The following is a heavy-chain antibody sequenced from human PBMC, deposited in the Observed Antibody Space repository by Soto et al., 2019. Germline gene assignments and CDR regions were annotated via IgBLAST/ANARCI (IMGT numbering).Heavy chain of an antibody. D-gene: IGHD3-3*01. Sequence: GGSLRLSCAASGFTFSSYSMNWVRQAPGKGLEWVSSISSSSSYIYYADSVKGRFTISRDNAKNSLYLQMNSLRAEDTAVYYCARTRFPNPSDFWSGYAFDIWGQGTMVTVSS. CDR2: ISSSSSYI. CDR1: GFTFSSYS. V-gene: IGHV3-21*01. CDR3: ARTRFPNPSDFWSGYAFDI. J-gene: IGHJ3*02.